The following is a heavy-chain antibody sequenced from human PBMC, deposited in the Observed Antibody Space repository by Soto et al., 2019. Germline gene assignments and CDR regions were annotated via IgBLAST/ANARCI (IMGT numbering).Heavy chain of an antibody. CDR1: GGSFSGYY. CDR2: INQSGTT. Sequence: QVQLQQWGAGLLKTSETLSLTCAVYGGSFSGYYWSWIRQPPGKGLEWIGEINQSGTTKYNPSLKSRVTISVDTSKKQFSLKLSSVTAADTAVYYCGSPGHVDYWGQGTLVTVSS. V-gene: IGHV4-34*01. CDR3: GSPGHVDY. J-gene: IGHJ4*02.